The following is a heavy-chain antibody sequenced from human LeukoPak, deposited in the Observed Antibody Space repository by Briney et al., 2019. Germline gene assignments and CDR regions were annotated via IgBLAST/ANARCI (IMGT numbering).Heavy chain of an antibody. CDR3: ARDQRYCTNGICYERIENYYYMDV. Sequence: GGSLRLSCAASGFTFSDRYMDWVRQAPGKGLEWVGRIRNKANSHTTEYAASVKGRFTVSRDDSENSLYLQMNSLKTEDTAVYYCARDQRYCTNGICYERIENYYYMDVWGKGTTVTVSS. J-gene: IGHJ6*03. V-gene: IGHV3-72*01. CDR1: GFTFSDRY. D-gene: IGHD2-8*01. CDR2: IRNKANSHTT.